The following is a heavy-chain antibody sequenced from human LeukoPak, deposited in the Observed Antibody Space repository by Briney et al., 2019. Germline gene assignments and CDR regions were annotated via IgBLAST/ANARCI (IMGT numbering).Heavy chain of an antibody. Sequence: PGGSLRLSCAASGFTFSGYWMTWVRQAPGKGLEWVANIKQDGSEKYYVDSVKGRFTISRDNAKNSLYLQMNSLRAEDTAAHYCARESRLWFGEPYYFDYWGQGTLVTVSS. CDR1: GFTFSGYW. V-gene: IGHV3-7*01. CDR2: IKQDGSEK. J-gene: IGHJ4*02. CDR3: ARESRLWFGEPYYFDY. D-gene: IGHD3-10*01.